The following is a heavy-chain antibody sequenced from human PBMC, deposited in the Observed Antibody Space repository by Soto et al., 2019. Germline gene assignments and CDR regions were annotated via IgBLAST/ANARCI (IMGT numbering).Heavy chain of an antibody. CDR2: ISGSGGST. CDR1: GFTFSSYA. J-gene: IGHJ5*02. V-gene: IGHV3-23*01. CDR3: ANAPTDIVVVPAAINALGGAAAGTGCYP. Sequence: EVQLLESGGGLVQPGGSLRLSCAASGFTFSSYAMSWVRQAPGKGLEWVSAISGSGGSTYYADSVKGRFTISRDNSKNTLYLQMNSLRAEDTAVYYCANAPTDIVVVPAAINALGGAAAGTGCYPWGQGTLVTVSS. D-gene: IGHD2-2*02.